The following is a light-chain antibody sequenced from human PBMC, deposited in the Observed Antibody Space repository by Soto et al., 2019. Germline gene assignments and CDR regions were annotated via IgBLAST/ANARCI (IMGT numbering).Light chain of an antibody. V-gene: IGLV2-14*01. CDR1: SRDIGAYNY. CDR2: EVS. J-gene: IGLJ1*01. CDR3: SSYTSSSTYV. Sequence: QSALTQPASVSGSPGQSISISCSGTSRDIGAYNYVSWYQQHPGKAPKLMVYEVSNRPSGVSNRFSGSKSGNTASLTISGLQAEDEADYYCSSYTSSSTYVFGTGTKV.